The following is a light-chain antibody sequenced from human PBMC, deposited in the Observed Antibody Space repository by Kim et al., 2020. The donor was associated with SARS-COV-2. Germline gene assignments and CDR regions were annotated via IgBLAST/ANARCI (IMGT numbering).Light chain of an antibody. Sequence: AIQMTQSPTSLSASVGDRLTITCRASQGIGNELGWYQQKPGKAPKLLIYAASTLQSGVPSRFSGSGSGTDFTLTISCLQPEDFATYYCLQDNTTPYTFGPGTKVDIK. J-gene: IGKJ3*01. CDR2: AAS. CDR1: QGIGNE. V-gene: IGKV1-6*01. CDR3: LQDNTTPYT.